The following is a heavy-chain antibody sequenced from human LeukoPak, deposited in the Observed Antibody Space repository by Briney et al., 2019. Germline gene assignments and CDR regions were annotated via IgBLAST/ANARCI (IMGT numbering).Heavy chain of an antibody. V-gene: IGHV3-23*01. Sequence: PGGSLRLSCSASGFAFSVYAMSWLRQPPGQGLEWVSTINANSSTTSYAASVRGRFTISRDNAKNTLYLQLNTLRADDTATYYCAKPISGGLAVTADWFHPWGQGTLVVVSS. CDR1: GFAFSVYA. CDR3: AKPISGGLAVTADWFHP. CDR2: INANSSTT. D-gene: IGHD6-19*01. J-gene: IGHJ5*01.